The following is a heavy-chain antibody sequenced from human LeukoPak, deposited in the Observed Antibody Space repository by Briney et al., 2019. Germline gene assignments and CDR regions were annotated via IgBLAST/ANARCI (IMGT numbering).Heavy chain of an antibody. V-gene: IGHV3-48*01. CDR2: IRSSSGTL. CDR3: ARDRRGYGDFDY. J-gene: IGHJ4*02. CDR1: GFTFSSYG. Sequence: GGSLRLSCAASGFTFSSYGMHWVRRAPGKGLEWVSYIRSSSGTLYYADSVKGRFTISRDNAKNSLYLQMNSLRAEDTAVYYCARDRRGYGDFDYWGQGTLVTVSS. D-gene: IGHD4-17*01.